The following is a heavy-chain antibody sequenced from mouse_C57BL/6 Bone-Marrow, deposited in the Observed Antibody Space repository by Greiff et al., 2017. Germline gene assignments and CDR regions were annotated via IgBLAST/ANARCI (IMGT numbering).Heavy chain of an antibody. D-gene: IGHD1-1*02. V-gene: IGHV1-22*01. CDR1: GYTFTDYN. J-gene: IGHJ1*03. CDR2: INPNNGGT. Sequence: EVQLQQSGPELVKPGASVKMSCKASGYTFTDYNMHWVKQSHGKSLEWIGYINPNNGGTSYNQKFKGKATLTVNKSSSTAYMELRSLTSEDSAVYYCARKNYVNWYFDVWGTGTTVTVSS. CDR3: ARKNYVNWYFDV.